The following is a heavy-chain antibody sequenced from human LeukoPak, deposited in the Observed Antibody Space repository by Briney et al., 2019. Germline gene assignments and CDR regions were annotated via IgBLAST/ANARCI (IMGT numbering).Heavy chain of an antibody. CDR2: ISYDGSNK. D-gene: IGHD3-22*01. CDR3: AKVPGNYYDSSGDDYFDY. J-gene: IGHJ4*02. Sequence: SGRSLRLSCAASGFTFSSYAMHWVRQAPGKGLEWVAVISYDGSNKYYADSVKGRFTISRDNSKNTLYLQMNSLRAEDTAVYYCAKVPGNYYDSSGDDYFDYWGQGTLVTVSS. CDR1: GFTFSSYA. V-gene: IGHV3-30-3*01.